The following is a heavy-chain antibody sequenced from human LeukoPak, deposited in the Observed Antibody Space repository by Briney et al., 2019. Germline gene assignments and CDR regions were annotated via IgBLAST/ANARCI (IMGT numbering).Heavy chain of an antibody. Sequence: PSETLSLTCTVSGASISGYFWSWVRQPPGKQLEWTGYIYNSGTTAYNPSLKSRVTISADTSKNQFSLRLSSVTAADTAVYYCARWWDHYGGGWGFDYWGQGTLVTVSS. CDR3: ARWWDHYGGGWGFDY. V-gene: IGHV4-59*08. J-gene: IGHJ4*02. CDR1: GASISGYF. D-gene: IGHD3-10*01. CDR2: IYNSGTT.